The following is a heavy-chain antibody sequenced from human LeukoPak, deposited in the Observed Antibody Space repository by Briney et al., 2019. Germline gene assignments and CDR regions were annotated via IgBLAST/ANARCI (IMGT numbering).Heavy chain of an antibody. Sequence: GESLKISCKGSGYSFTSYWIGWVRQMPGKGLEWMGIIYPGDSDTRYSPSFQGQVTISADKSIGTAYLQWSSLKASDTAMYYCARNHHSYDFWSGYYTLGYWGQGTLVTVSS. CDR1: GYSFTSYW. J-gene: IGHJ4*02. D-gene: IGHD3-3*01. CDR3: ARNHHSYDFWSGYYTLGY. V-gene: IGHV5-51*01. CDR2: IYPGDSDT.